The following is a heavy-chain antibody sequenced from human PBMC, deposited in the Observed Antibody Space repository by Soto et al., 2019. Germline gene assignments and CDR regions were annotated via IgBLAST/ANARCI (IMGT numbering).Heavy chain of an antibody. CDR3: AITITIFGVVKRGPFDMDV. D-gene: IGHD3-3*01. Sequence: PSETLSLTCTVSGGSISSSSYYWGWIRQPPGKGLEWIGSIYYSGSTYYNPSLKSRVTISVDTSKNQFSLKLSSVTAADTAVYYCAITITIFGVVKRGPFDMDVWGQGTTVTVSS. CDR1: GGSISSSSYY. CDR2: IYYSGST. V-gene: IGHV4-39*01. J-gene: IGHJ6*02.